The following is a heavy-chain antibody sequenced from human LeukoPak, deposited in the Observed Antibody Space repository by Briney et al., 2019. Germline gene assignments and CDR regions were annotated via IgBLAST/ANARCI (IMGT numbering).Heavy chain of an antibody. CDR3: ARADLNMLRGVQD. CDR1: GGSISSGGYY. J-gene: IGHJ4*02. Sequence: PSETLSLTCTVSGGSISSGGYYWSWIRQHPGKGLEWIGYISYSGNTYYNPSLKTRLTISVDTSKNQFCLNVSSVTAADTAVYYCARADLNMLRGVQDWGQGTLVTVSS. CDR2: ISYSGNT. V-gene: IGHV4-31*03. D-gene: IGHD3-10*01.